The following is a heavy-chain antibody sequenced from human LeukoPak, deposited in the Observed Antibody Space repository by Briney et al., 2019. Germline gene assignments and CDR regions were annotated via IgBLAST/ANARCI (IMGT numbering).Heavy chain of an antibody. D-gene: IGHD2-21*02. V-gene: IGHV3-30*04. J-gene: IGHJ4*02. Sequence: GGSLRLSCAASGFTFSSYAMHWVRQAPGKGLEWVAVISYDGSNKYYADSVKGRSTISRDNSKNTLYLQMNSLRAEDTAVYYCAKDPLAYCGGDCSSIDYWGQGTLVTVSS. CDR1: GFTFSSYA. CDR2: ISYDGSNK. CDR3: AKDPLAYCGGDCSSIDY.